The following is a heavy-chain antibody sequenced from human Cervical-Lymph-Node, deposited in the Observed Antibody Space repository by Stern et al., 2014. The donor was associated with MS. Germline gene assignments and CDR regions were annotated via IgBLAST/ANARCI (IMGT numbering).Heavy chain of an antibody. CDR3: ARVGGYGDSLDY. D-gene: IGHD4-17*01. CDR2: INASGGSP. J-gene: IGHJ4*02. V-gene: IGHV1-46*01. CDR1: GYTFTSYY. Sequence: QMQLVQSGAEVKKPGASVKDSCKASGYTFTSYYMHWVRQAPGQGLEGLGIINASGGSPRDEQKLQGHVTMNRERYTSTVYMELSSLRSEDTAVYYCARVGGYGDSLDYWGQGTLVTVSS.